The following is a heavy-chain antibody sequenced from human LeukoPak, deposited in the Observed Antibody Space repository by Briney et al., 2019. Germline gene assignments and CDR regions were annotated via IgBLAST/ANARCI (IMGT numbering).Heavy chain of an antibody. V-gene: IGHV4-4*07. Sequence: PSETLSLTCTVSGGSISSYYWTWIRQPAGKGLEWIGRIYPSGSTNYNPSLKSRVTMPVDTSKNQFSLKLNSVTAADTAAYYCARENSGSYRQFDYWGQGTLVTVSS. J-gene: IGHJ4*02. CDR3: ARENSGSYRQFDY. CDR2: IYPSGST. CDR1: GGSISSYY. D-gene: IGHD1-26*01.